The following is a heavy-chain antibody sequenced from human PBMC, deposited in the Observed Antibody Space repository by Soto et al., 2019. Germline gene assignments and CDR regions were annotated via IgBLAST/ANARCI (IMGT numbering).Heavy chain of an antibody. J-gene: IGHJ5*02. CDR1: GFSLSTSGVG. D-gene: IGHD4-17*01. CDR3: AHRQCRGYGDYGWFDP. CDR2: LYWDDDK. Sequence: QITLKESGPTLVKPTQTLTLTCTFSGFSLSTSGVGVGWIRQPPGKALEWLALLYWDDDKRYSPFLKSRLTITKDTSKNQVVLRMTNMDPVDTATYYCAHRQCRGYGDYGWFDPWGQGSLVTVSS. V-gene: IGHV2-5*02.